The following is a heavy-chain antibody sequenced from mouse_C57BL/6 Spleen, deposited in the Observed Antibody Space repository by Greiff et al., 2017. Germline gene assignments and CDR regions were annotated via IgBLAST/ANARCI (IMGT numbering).Heavy chain of an antibody. CDR1: GYTFTSYW. CDR3: ARSGIYYYGISYFDY. CDR2: IDTNSGGT. Sequence: QLQQPGAELVKPGASVKLSCKASGYTFTSYWMHWVKQRPGRGLEWIGRIDTNSGGTKYNEKFKSKATLTVDKPSRTAYMQLSSLTSYDSAVYYCARSGIYYYGISYFDYWGQGTTLTGSS. D-gene: IGHD1-1*01. J-gene: IGHJ2*01. V-gene: IGHV1-72*01.